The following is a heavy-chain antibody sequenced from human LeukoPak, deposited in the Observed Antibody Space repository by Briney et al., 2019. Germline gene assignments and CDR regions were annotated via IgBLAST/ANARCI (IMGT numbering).Heavy chain of an antibody. D-gene: IGHD5-24*01. V-gene: IGHV4-59*08. J-gene: IGHJ6*02. CDR2: IYYSGST. CDR1: GGSISSYY. CDR3: ARILGDGYNAMGMDV. Sequence: SETLSLTCTVSGGSISSYYWSWIRQPPGKGLEWIGYIYYSGSTNYNPSLKSRVTISVDTSKNQFSLKLSSVTAADTAVYYCARILGDGYNAMGMDVWGQGTTVTVSS.